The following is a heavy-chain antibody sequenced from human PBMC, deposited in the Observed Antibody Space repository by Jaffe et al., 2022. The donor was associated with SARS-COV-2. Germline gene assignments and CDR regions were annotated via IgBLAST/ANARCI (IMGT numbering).Heavy chain of an antibody. J-gene: IGHJ5*02. CDR1: GGSISSSSYY. Sequence: QLQLQESGPGLVKPSETLSLTCTVSGGSISSSSYYWDWIRQPPGKGLEWIGSIYYSGSTYYNPALESRVTISADTPENQLALKLSSVTATDTAVYYCAKGRVGAQETWGQGTLVTVSS. D-gene: IGHD1-26*01. CDR3: AKGRVGAQET. CDR2: IYYSGST. V-gene: IGHV4-39*01.